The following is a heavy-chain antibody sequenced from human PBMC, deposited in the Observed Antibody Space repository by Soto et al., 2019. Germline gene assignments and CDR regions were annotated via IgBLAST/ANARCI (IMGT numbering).Heavy chain of an antibody. D-gene: IGHD3-10*01. CDR3: AREPITMVRGVSGGMDV. V-gene: IGHV4-30-2*01. Sequence: SETLSLTCAVSGGSISSGGYSWSWIRQPPGKGLEWIGYIYHSGSTYYNPSLKSRVTISVDRSKNQFSLKLSSVTAADTAVYYCAREPITMVRGVSGGMDVWGQGTTVTVS. CDR2: IYHSGST. CDR1: GGSISSGGYS. J-gene: IGHJ6*02.